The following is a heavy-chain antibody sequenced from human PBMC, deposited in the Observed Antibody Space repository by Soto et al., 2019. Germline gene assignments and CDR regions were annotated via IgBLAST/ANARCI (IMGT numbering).Heavy chain of an antibody. CDR3: ARENSGDAFDF. CDR1: GFAIRNYE. D-gene: IGHD4-17*01. CDR2: INSGGTSK. V-gene: IGHV3-48*03. Sequence: HPGGSLRLSCAASGFAIRNYEMSWVRRAPGKGLEWVSYINSGGTSKKYTDSVEGRFTISRDTALNSLYLQMDSLRDEDTAIYYCARENSGDAFDFWGQGILVTVSS. J-gene: IGHJ4*02.